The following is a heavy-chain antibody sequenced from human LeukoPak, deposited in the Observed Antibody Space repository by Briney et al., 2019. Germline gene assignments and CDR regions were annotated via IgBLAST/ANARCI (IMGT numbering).Heavy chain of an antibody. V-gene: IGHV1-18*01. D-gene: IGHD6-19*01. CDR2: ISAYNGIT. Sequence: GASVKVSCKASGYTFTEYGITWVRQAPGQGLEWLGWISAYNGITNYAQKLQGRVTMTTDTSTSTAYMELRSLRSDDTAVYYCARVWGYSSGWYRGAFDIWGQGTMVTVSS. CDR3: ARVWGYSSGWYRGAFDI. J-gene: IGHJ3*02. CDR1: GYTFTEYG.